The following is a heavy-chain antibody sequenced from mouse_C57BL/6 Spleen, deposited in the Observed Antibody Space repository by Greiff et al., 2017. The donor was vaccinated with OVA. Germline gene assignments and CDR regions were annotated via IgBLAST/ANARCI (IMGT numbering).Heavy chain of an antibody. V-gene: IGHV1-64*01. CDR2: IHPNSGST. J-gene: IGHJ2*01. CDR1: GYTFTSYW. D-gene: IGHD2-3*01. CDR3: ARRWLLHYFDY. Sequence: QVQLQQPGAELVKPGASVKLSCKASGYTFTSYWMHWVKQRPGQGLEWIGMIHPNSGSTNYNEKFKSKATLTVDKSSSTAYMQLSSLTSEDSAVYYCARRWLLHYFDYWGQGITLTVSS.